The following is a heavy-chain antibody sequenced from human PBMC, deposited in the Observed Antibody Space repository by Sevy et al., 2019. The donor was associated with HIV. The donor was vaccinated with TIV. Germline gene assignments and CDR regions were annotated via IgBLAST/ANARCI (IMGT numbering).Heavy chain of an antibody. Sequence: GGSLRLSCAASGFNFSKYSMSWVRQPPGEGLGWVSTLSFGCGEINYADSVKGRFTISRDNSKSSVYLQMNNLRPEDTAVYYCAREGCTKPHDYWGQGTLVTVSS. J-gene: IGHJ4*02. D-gene: IGHD2-8*01. V-gene: IGHV3-23*01. CDR2: LSFGCGEI. CDR1: GFNFSKYS. CDR3: AREGCTKPHDY.